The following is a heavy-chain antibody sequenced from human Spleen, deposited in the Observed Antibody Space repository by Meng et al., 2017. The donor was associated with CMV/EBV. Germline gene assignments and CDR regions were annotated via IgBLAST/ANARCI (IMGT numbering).Heavy chain of an antibody. D-gene: IGHD2-21*01. J-gene: IGHJ5*02. V-gene: IGHV1-2*02. CDR3: ARVYCGGDCSNLNWFDP. CDR1: GYTFTGYY. CDR2: INPNSGGT. Sequence: ASVKVSCKASGYTFTGYYMHWVRQAPGQGLEWRGWINPNSGGTNYAQKFQGKVTMTRDTSISTAYMELSRLRSDDTAVYYCARVYCGGDCSNLNWFDPWGQGTLVTVSS.